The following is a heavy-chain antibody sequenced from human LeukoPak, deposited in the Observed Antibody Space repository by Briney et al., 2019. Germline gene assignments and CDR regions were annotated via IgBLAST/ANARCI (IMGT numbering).Heavy chain of an antibody. D-gene: IGHD3-10*01. V-gene: IGHV3-21*01. CDR1: GFTFSSYS. Sequence: GGSLRLSCAASGFTFSSYSMNWVRQAPGKGLEWVSSISSSSSYIYYADSVKGRFTISRDNAKNSLYLQMNSLRAEDTAVYYCARRTLYYYGSGSSPVFDYWGQGTLVTVSS. CDR2: ISSSSSYI. J-gene: IGHJ4*02. CDR3: ARRTLYYYGSGSSPVFDY.